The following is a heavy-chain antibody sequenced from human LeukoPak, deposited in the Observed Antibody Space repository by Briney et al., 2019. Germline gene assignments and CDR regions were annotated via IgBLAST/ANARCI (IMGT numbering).Heavy chain of an antibody. J-gene: IGHJ4*02. D-gene: IGHD3-16*01. CDR2: INGDGSNS. V-gene: IGHV3-74*01. Sequence: AGGSLRLSCVASGFTFTTYWMHWVRQAPGKGLVWVSRINGDGSNSNYADSVKGRFTISRDNARNTLYLQMNGLRAGDTALYYCARTSPTSHFDFWGQGTLVTVSS. CDR3: ARTSPTSHFDF. CDR1: GFTFTTYW.